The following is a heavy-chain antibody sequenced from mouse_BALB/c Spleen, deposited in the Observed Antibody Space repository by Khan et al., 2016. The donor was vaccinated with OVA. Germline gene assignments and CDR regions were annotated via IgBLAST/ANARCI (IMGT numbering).Heavy chain of an antibody. Sequence: EVKLLESGGDLVKPGGSLKLSCAASGFTFSTYGMSWVRQTPDKRLEWVATVSTGGSYTYYPDSVKGRFTISRGNAKNTLYLQMSGLKSEDTAMFYCTRLAYYYDSEGFAYWGQGTLVTVSA. CDR1: GFTFSTYG. CDR2: VSTGGSYT. CDR3: TRLAYYYDSEGFAY. V-gene: IGHV5-6*01. J-gene: IGHJ3*01. D-gene: IGHD1-1*01.